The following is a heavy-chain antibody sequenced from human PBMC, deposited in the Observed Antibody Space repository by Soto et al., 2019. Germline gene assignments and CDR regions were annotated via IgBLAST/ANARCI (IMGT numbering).Heavy chain of an antibody. CDR1: GFTFSAYW. J-gene: IGHJ4*02. CDR3: AISCGSHSCFMSLSDN. Sequence: PGGSLRLSCAASGFTFSAYWMNWVRQAPGKGLEWVANINQDGSETSYVDSVKGRFTISRDNAKSSLYLQMNSLRADDTAIYYCAISCGSHSCFMSLSDNWGPGTLVTVSS. D-gene: IGHD2-2*01. CDR2: INQDGSET. V-gene: IGHV3-7*01.